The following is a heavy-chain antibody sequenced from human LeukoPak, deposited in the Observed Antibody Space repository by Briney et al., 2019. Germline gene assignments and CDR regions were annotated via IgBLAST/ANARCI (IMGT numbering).Heavy chain of an antibody. J-gene: IGHJ4*02. CDR1: GDSISGYY. D-gene: IGHD4-11*01. Sequence: SETLSPTCTVSGDSISGYYWTWIRQPPGKGLEWIGYIYYSGSINYNPSLTSRLTISVDTSKNQFSLKLSSVTAADTAVYYCARLRGNYFPDYWGPGTLVTVSS. V-gene: IGHV4-59*01. CDR3: ARLRGNYFPDY. CDR2: IYYSGSI.